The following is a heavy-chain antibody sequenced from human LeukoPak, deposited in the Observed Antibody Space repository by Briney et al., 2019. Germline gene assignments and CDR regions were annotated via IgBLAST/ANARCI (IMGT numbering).Heavy chain of an antibody. CDR1: GFTFRNYA. V-gene: IGHV3-23*01. CDR3: ARGGDYDSSGYYAY. CDR2: ISGNGGST. D-gene: IGHD3-22*01. J-gene: IGHJ4*02. Sequence: GGSLRLSCAASGFTFRNYAINWVRQAPGKGLEWVSGISGNGGSTYYADSVKGRFTISRDNSKNTLYLQMSSLRAEDTAIYYCARGGDYDSSGYYAYWGQGALVTVSS.